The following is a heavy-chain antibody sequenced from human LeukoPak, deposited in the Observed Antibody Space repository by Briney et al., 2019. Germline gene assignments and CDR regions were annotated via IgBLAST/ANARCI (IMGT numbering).Heavy chain of an antibody. V-gene: IGHV4-59*08. J-gene: IGHJ4*02. CDR3: TTTADYVDYVGGISAYFDY. CDR1: GDFISSYY. Sequence: TSETLSLTCTVCGDFISSYYWRWLRQPPGKGLKWIGYIYYSGSTNYNPSLKSRVTISVDTSKNEFSLNLSSVTPADMELYNITTTADYVDYVGGISAYFDYWGQGTLVTVSS. D-gene: IGHD4-17*01. CDR2: IYYSGST.